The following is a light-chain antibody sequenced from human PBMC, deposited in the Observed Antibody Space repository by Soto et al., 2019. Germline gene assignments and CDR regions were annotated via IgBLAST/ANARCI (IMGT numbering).Light chain of an antibody. Sequence: QSVLTQSPSASASLGASVKLTCTLISGHSSYDIAWHQKQPEKGPRYLMKVNSDGSHTKGDGIPDRFSGSSSGAERYLTISSLHSEDEAEYYCQTWGNGIQVVFGGGTKLTVL. V-gene: IGLV4-69*01. CDR1: SGHSSYD. CDR2: VNSDGSH. CDR3: QTWGNGIQVV. J-gene: IGLJ2*01.